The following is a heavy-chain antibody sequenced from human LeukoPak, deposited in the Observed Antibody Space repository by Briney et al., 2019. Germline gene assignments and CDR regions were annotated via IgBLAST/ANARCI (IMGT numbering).Heavy chain of an antibody. CDR1: GGSISSSNW. D-gene: IGHD4-17*01. J-gene: IGHJ4*02. CDR3: AREPGDYPTAGFDY. V-gene: IGHV4-4*02. CDR2: IYHSGST. Sequence: SGTLSLTCAVSGGSISSSNWWSWVRQPPGKGLEWIGEIYHSGSTNYNPSLKSRVTISVDKSKNQFSLKLSSVTAADTAVYYCAREPGDYPTAGFDYWGQGTLVTVSS.